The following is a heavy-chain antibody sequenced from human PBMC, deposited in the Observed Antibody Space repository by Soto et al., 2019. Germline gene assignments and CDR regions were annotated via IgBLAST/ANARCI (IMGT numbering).Heavy chain of an antibody. CDR2: INPNSGDT. CDR1: GSIFTGDY. Sequence: ASVKVSCTASGSIFTGDYMHWVRQAPGQGLEWMGWINPNSGDTNYTQKFQGWVTMTRDTSISTAYMELSRLRSDDTAVYYCATSRISIAVAGETEYYFDYWGQGTLVTSPQ. V-gene: IGHV1-2*04. J-gene: IGHJ4*02. CDR3: ATSRISIAVAGETEYYFDY. D-gene: IGHD6-19*01.